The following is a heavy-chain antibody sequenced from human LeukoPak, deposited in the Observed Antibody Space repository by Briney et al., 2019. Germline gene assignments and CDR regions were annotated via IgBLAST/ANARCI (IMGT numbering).Heavy chain of an antibody. CDR3: ARGLGYCSSTSCGPFDP. D-gene: IGHD2-2*01. Sequence: SETLFLTCAVSGGSISSGGYSWSWIRQPPGKGLEWIGYIYHSGSTCYNPSLKSRVTISVDRSKNQFSLKLSSVTAADTAVYYCARGLGYCSSTSCGPFDPWGQGTLVTVSS. CDR2: IYHSGST. V-gene: IGHV4-30-2*01. J-gene: IGHJ5*02. CDR1: GGSISSGGYS.